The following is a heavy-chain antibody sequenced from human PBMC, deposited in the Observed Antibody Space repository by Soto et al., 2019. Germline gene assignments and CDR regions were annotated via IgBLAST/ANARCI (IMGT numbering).Heavy chain of an antibody. CDR3: VRMHVSATDIDCFDA. J-gene: IGHJ5*01. CDR1: GYTFTSYG. V-gene: IGHV1-3*01. CDR2: INAANGDT. Sequence: GASVKVSCKASGYTFTSYGIHWVRQAPGQRLEWMGWINAANGDTKYSPKFQGRVTITRDTSASTAYLELNSLRSEDTAVYYCVRMHVSATDIDCFDAWGQGTMVTVAS. D-gene: IGHD1-26*01.